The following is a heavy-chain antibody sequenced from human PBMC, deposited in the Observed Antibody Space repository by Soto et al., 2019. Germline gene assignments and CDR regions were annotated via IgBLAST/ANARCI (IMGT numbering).Heavy chain of an antibody. D-gene: IGHD3-22*01. CDR2: IYYAGTT. V-gene: IGHV4-59*08. J-gene: IGHJ1*01. CDR1: NGSISPNY. Sequence: SETLSLTCTVSNGSISPNYWSWIRQPPGKGLEWIGYIYYAGTTTYNPSLQSRVSISVDTSKNEVSLKLTSVTAADTAVYFCARLGAYYQAMDSWGQGTLVTVS. CDR3: ARLGAYYQAMDS.